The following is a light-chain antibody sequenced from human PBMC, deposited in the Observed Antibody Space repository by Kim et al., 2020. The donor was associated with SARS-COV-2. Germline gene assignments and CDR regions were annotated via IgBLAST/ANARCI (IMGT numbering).Light chain of an antibody. CDR3: QQYENFST. J-gene: IGKJ1*01. CDR2: KAS. CDR1: QTIDTW. Sequence: DIQMTQSPSTLSASVGDRVTITCRASQTIDTWLAWYQQKPGRAPKLLIYKASNLENGVPLRFSGSGSGTEFTLTISSLQPDDFATYYCQQYENFSTFGQVTKVDIK. V-gene: IGKV1-5*03.